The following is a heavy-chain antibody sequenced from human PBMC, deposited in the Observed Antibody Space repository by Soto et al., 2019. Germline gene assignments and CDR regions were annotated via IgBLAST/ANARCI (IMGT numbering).Heavy chain of an antibody. CDR3: ARLSIVVVPAALMDV. V-gene: IGHV5-10-1*01. CDR1: YA. Sequence: YAISWVRRIPGKGLEWMGRIDPSDSYTNYSPSFQGHVTISSDKSISTAYLQWSSLKASDAAMYYCARLSIVVVPAALMDVWGQGTTVTVSS. J-gene: IGHJ6*01. CDR2: IDPSDSYT. D-gene: IGHD2-2*01.